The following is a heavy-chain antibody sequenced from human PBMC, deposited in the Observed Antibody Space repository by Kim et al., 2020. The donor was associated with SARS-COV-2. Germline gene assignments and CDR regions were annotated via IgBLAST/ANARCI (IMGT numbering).Heavy chain of an antibody. J-gene: IGHJ3*02. V-gene: IGHV3-30*04. CDR3: ARDCLGCGGSYDPPHAFDI. D-gene: IGHD1-26*01. CDR1: GFTFSSYA. CDR2: ISYDGSNK. Sequence: GGSLRLSCAASGFTFSSYAMHWVRQAPGKGLEWVAVISYDGSNKYYADSVKGRFTISRDNSKNTLYLQMNSLRAEDTAVYYCARDCLGCGGSYDPPHAFDIWGQGTMVTVSS.